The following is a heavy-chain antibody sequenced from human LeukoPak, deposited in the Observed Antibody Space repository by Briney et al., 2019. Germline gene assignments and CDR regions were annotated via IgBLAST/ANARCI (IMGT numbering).Heavy chain of an antibody. D-gene: IGHD3-22*01. CDR3: AKGRVDYYDSSGYYYFDY. Sequence: GGSLRLSCAASGFTFSSYAMSWVRQAPGKGLEWVSAISGSGGSTYYADSVKGRFTISRDNSKNTLYLQMNSLRAEDTAVYYCAKGRVDYYDSSGYYYFDYWGQGTLVTVSS. V-gene: IGHV3-23*01. CDR2: ISGSGGST. J-gene: IGHJ4*02. CDR1: GFTFSSYA.